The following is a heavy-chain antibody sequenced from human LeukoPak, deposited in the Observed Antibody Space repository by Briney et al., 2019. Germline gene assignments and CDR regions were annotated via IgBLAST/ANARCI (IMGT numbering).Heavy chain of an antibody. CDR2: MSGGST. D-gene: IGHD2-15*01. CDR1: GFTVSSNE. J-gene: IGHJ4*02. V-gene: IGHV3-38-3*01. CDR3: ARGYCSGGSCYLDY. Sequence: GGSLRLSCAASGFTVSSNEMSWVRQAPGKGLECVSSMSGGSTYYADSVKGRFTISRDNAKNSLYLQMNSLRAEDTAVYYCARGYCSGGSCYLDYWGQGTLVTVSS.